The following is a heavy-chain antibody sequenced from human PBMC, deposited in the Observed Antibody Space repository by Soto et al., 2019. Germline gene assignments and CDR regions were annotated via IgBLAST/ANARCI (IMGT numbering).Heavy chain of an antibody. V-gene: IGHV3-30-3*01. Sequence: GGSLRLSCAASGFTFSSYAMHWVRQAPGKGLEWVAVISYDGSNKYYADSVKGRFTISRDNSKNTLYLQMNSLRAEDTALYYCARDEHRWLQPPGDPAFDIWGQG. CDR3: ARDEHRWLQPPGDPAFDI. D-gene: IGHD5-12*01. J-gene: IGHJ3*02. CDR2: ISYDGSNK. CDR1: GFTFSSYA.